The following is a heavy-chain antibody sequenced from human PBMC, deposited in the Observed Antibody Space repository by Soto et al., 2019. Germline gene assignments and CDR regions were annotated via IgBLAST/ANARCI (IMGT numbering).Heavy chain of an antibody. Sequence: QVQLQQWGAGLLKPSETLSLTCAVYGGFVSSGSYYWSWIRQPPGKGLEWLGEMSHSGGTHFNPFLKSTVTRSVDTSKNQFSMKMSSVTAAETALYYCARVGRGTATTVVDGFDIWGPGTMVTVSS. CDR1: GGFVSSGSYY. CDR3: ARVGRGTATTVVDGFDI. J-gene: IGHJ3*02. D-gene: IGHD1-1*01. V-gene: IGHV4-34*01. CDR2: MSHSGGT.